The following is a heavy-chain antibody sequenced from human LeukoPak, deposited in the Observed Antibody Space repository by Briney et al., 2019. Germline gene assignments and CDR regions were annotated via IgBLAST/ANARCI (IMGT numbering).Heavy chain of an antibody. V-gene: IGHV4-34*01. D-gene: IGHD3-10*01. J-gene: IGHJ5*02. CDR2: INHSGST. CDR3: ARRGPPRTLLRGVKSGWFDP. Sequence: SETLSLTCAVYGGSFSGYYWSWIRQPPGKGLEWIGEINHSGSTNYNPSLKSRVTISVDTSKNQFSLKLSSVSAADTAVYYCARRGPPRTLLRGVKSGWFDPWGQGTLVTVSS. CDR1: GGSFSGYY.